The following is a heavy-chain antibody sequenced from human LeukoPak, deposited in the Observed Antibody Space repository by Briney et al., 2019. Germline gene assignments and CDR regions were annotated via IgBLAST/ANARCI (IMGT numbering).Heavy chain of an antibody. V-gene: IGHV3-48*04. CDR1: GFTFSSYG. CDR3: AREATHGWFDP. Sequence: GGTLRLSCAASGFTFSSYGMSWVRQAPGKGLEWVSSISASGGSTIYYADSVKGRFTISRDNAKNSLYLQMNSLRAGDTAVYYCAREATHGWFDPWGQGTLVTVSS. J-gene: IGHJ5*02. CDR2: ISASGGSTI.